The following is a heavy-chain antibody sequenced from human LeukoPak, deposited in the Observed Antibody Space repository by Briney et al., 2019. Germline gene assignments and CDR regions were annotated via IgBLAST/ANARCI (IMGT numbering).Heavy chain of an antibody. CDR2: IWYDGSNT. V-gene: IGHV3-33*01. J-gene: IGHJ5*02. CDR1: AFTFKHYG. CDR3: ARDLYGGNSASWVDL. D-gene: IGHD4-23*01. Sequence: GSLRLSCGASAFTFKHYGMHWVRQAPGKGLEWVAFIWYDGSNTFYADSVKGRFTISRDNSNNTLYLQVNSLRAEDTAVYYCARDLYGGNSASWVDLWGQGTLVTVSS.